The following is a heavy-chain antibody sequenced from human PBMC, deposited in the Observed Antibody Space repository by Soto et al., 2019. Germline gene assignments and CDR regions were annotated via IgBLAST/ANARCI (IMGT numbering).Heavy chain of an antibody. CDR1: GFTFSSYP. Sequence: QVQLVESGGGVVQPGRSLRLSCVASGFTFSSYPIHWVRQAPGKGLEWVTTISSDGNDKYSSDSVNGRFTTSRDNSKNSVYMQMNTLRVEDTAVYYCAKEGVADKYYNYGMDVWGQGTTVNVSS. J-gene: IGHJ6*02. CDR3: AKEGVADKYYNYGMDV. D-gene: IGHD3-3*01. V-gene: IGHV3-30*04. CDR2: ISSDGNDK.